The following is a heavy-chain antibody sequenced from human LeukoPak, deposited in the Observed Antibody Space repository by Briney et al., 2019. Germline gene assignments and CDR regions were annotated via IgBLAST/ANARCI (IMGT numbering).Heavy chain of an antibody. D-gene: IGHD6-13*01. J-gene: IGHJ4*02. CDR3: ARLIAAAGTHFDY. CDR1: GYTFTSYA. Sequence: ASVKVSCKASGYTFTSYAMHWVRQAPGQRLEWMGWINAGNGNTKYSQKFQGRVTITRDTSASTAYMELSSLRSEDTAVYYCARLIAAAGTHFDYWGQGTLVTVSS. V-gene: IGHV1-3*01. CDR2: INAGNGNT.